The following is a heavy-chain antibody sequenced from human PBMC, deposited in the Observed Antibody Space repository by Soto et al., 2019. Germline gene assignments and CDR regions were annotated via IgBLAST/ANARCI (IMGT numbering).Heavy chain of an antibody. V-gene: IGHV1-3*01. CDR3: ARVTGYSAPDY. CDR2: INAGNGNT. D-gene: IGHD3-9*01. Sequence: QVKLVQSGAEVKKPGASVKVSGKASGYTCTSYAMHWVRQAPGQRLEWMGWINAGNGNTKYSQKCQGRVTITKDTSASTAYMELSSLRSEDTAVYYCARVTGYSAPDYWGQGTLVTVSS. J-gene: IGHJ4*02. CDR1: GYTCTSYA.